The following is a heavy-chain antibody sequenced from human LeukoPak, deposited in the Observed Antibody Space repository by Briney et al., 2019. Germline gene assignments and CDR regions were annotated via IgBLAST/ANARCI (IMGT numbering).Heavy chain of an antibody. CDR1: GVIFSSYA. J-gene: IGHJ3*02. CDR3: ARDGDTAMVSFYDI. CDR2: IIPMFGTP. D-gene: IGHD5-18*01. V-gene: IGHV1-69*13. Sequence: GASVKVSCKASGVIFSSYANTWVRQAPGQGLGWMGGIIPMFGTPNYAQKFQGRVTITADESTNTAYMELSSLTYEDTAMYYCARDGDTAMVSFYDIWGQGTKVTVSS.